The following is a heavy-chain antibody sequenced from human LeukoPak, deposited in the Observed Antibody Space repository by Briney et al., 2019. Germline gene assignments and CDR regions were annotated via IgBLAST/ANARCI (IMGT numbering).Heavy chain of an antibody. D-gene: IGHD5-12*01. CDR1: GGSFSGYY. CDR2: INHSGST. Sequence: SETLSLTCAVYGGSFSGYYWSWIRQPPGKGLDWIGEINHSGSTNYNPSLKSRVTISVDKSKNQFSLKLSSVTAADTAVYYCARSTVATNRYFDYWGQGTLVTVSS. J-gene: IGHJ4*02. V-gene: IGHV4-34*01. CDR3: ARSTVATNRYFDY.